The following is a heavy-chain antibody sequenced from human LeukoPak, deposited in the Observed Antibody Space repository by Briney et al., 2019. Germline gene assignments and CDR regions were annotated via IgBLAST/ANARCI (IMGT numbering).Heavy chain of an antibody. D-gene: IGHD3-10*01. CDR1: GFTFSSYA. CDR2: ISSNGGST. Sequence: GGSLRLSCAASGFTFSSYAMHWVRQAPGKGLEYVSAISSNGGSTYYANSVKGRFTISRDNSKNTLYLQMGSLRAEDMAVYYCARAGELLYDYWGQGTLVTVSS. CDR3: ARAGELLYDY. V-gene: IGHV3-64*01. J-gene: IGHJ4*02.